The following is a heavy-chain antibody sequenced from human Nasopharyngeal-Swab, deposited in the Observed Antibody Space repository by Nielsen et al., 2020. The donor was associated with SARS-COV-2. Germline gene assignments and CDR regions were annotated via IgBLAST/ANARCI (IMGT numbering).Heavy chain of an antibody. Sequence: WIRQPPGKGLEWIGEINHKRGTNYNPSLESRVTVSLDTSKSQLSLRLISVIAADTAVYYCARAHYDYIWGSYRSAFQDDAFDIWGQGTMVTVSS. CDR3: ARAHYDYIWGSYRSAFQDDAFDI. J-gene: IGHJ3*02. D-gene: IGHD3-16*02. V-gene: IGHV4-34*01. CDR2: INHKRGT.